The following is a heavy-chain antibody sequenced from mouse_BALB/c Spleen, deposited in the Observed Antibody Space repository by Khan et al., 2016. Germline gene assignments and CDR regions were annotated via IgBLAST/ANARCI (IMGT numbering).Heavy chain of an antibody. J-gene: IGHJ3*01. D-gene: IGHD2-4*01. CDR3: ARWRYDYAWFAY. CDR1: GYSFTNYG. CDR2: IDTNTGEP. V-gene: IGHV9-3*02. Sequence: QIQLVQSGPELKKPGETVKISCKASGYSFTNYGMNWVKQAPGKGLKWMGWIDTNTGEPTYAEEFKGRFAFSLETADITLYLQMSNLKDDDTATDFCARWRYDYAWFAYWGQGTLVTVSA.